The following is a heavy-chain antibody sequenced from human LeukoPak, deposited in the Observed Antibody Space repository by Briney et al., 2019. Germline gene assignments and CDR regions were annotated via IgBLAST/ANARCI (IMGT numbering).Heavy chain of an antibody. CDR1: GGSISSGGYY. Sequence: PSETLSLTYTVSGGSISSGGYYWSWIRQHPGKGLEWIGYIYYSGSTSYNSSLKSRVTISVDTSMNQFSLKLSSVTAADTAVYYCATAHYCSGGSCYSGIFDSWGRGTLVTVSS. CDR2: IYYSGST. J-gene: IGHJ4*02. CDR3: ATAHYCSGGSCYSGIFDS. V-gene: IGHV4-31*03. D-gene: IGHD2-15*01.